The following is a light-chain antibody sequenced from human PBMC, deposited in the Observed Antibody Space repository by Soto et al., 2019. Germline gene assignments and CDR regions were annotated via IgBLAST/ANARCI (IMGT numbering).Light chain of an antibody. CDR1: SGSVSTSSY. CDR3: VLYMGSGVWV. Sequence: QTVVTQEPSFSVSPGRTVTLTCGLSSGSVSTSSYPSWYQQTPGQAPRTLIYSTNTRSSGVPDRFSGSILGNKAALTITGAQADDESDYYCVLYMGSGVWVFGGGTKLIVL. V-gene: IGLV8-61*01. CDR2: STN. J-gene: IGLJ3*02.